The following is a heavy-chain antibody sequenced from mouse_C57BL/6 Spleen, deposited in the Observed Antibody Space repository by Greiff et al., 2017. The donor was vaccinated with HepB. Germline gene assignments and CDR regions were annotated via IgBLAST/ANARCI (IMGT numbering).Heavy chain of an antibody. V-gene: IGHV5-4*01. CDR2: ISDGGSYT. CDR3: ARDGDYEGAMDY. CDR1: GFTFSSYA. J-gene: IGHJ4*01. Sequence: VQLKESGGGLVKPGGSLKLSCAASGFTFSSYAMSWVRQTPEKRLEWVATISDGGSYTYYPDNVKGRFTISRDNAKNNLYLQMSHLKSEDTAMYYCARDGDYEGAMDYWGQGTSVTVSS. D-gene: IGHD2-4*01.